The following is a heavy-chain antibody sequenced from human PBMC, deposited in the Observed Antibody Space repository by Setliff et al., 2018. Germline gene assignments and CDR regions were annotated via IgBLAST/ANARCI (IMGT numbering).Heavy chain of an antibody. J-gene: IGHJ5*02. Sequence: PSETLSLTCAVSYYSISSGYYWGWIRQSPGKGLEWIGSVYHSGSTYYSPSLESRVTISVDMSKNHLSLKMTSVTAADTAMYYCARERTIFGILVISGWFDPWGQGTVVTVSS. CDR1: YYSISSGYY. V-gene: IGHV4-38-2*02. CDR2: VYHSGST. CDR3: ARERTIFGILVISGWFDP. D-gene: IGHD3-3*01.